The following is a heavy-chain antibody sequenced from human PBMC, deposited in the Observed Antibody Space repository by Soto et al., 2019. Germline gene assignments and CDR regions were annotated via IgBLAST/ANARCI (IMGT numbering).Heavy chain of an antibody. D-gene: IGHD6-25*01. CDR1: GFTFSSYG. V-gene: IGHV3-33*01. CDR2: IWYDGSSK. CDR3: ASTGMGGYYVDY. J-gene: IGHJ4*02. Sequence: QVQLVESGGGVVQPGRSLRLSCAASGFTFSSYGMHWVRQAPGKGLEWVAVIWYDGSSKYYADSVKGRFTTSRDNSKNTLSLQMNSLRPEDKAVYYCASTGMGGYYVDYWGQGTLVTVSS.